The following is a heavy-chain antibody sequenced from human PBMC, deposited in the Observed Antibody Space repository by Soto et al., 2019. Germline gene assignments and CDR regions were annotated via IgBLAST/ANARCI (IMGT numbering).Heavy chain of an antibody. CDR3: ARDQTTGAWFDA. D-gene: IGHD4-17*01. V-gene: IGHV3-74*03. Sequence: GGPLRLSCGAAGCDFNNHWMHWVRKDPGKGLVWVSRINGDGSDIKYADSVKGRFTISRDNAKNTVYLQMNSLRAEDTAVYYCARDQTTGAWFDAWGQGTLVTVPS. J-gene: IGHJ5*02. CDR1: GCDFNNHW. CDR2: INGDGSDI.